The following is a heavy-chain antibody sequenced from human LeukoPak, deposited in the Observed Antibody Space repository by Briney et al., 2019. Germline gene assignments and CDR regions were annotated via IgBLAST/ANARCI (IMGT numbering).Heavy chain of an antibody. CDR1: GGSFSGYY. D-gene: IGHD3-3*01. CDR2: INHSGST. V-gene: IGHV4-34*01. J-gene: IGHJ4*02. CDR3: ARGTPYDFWSGYYLDY. Sequence: PSETLSLTCAVYGGSFSGYYWSWIRQPPGKGLEWIGEINHSGSTNYNPSLKSRVTISVDTSKNQFSLKLSSVTAADTAVYYCARGTPYDFWSGYYLDYWGQGTLVTVSS.